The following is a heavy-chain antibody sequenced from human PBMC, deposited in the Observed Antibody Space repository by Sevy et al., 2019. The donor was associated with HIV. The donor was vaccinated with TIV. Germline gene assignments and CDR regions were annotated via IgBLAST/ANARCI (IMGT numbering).Heavy chain of an antibody. CDR2: IRSTGDRT. D-gene: IGHD2-2*01. J-gene: IGHJ6*02. CDR3: AKSLRPDIVVSAAQHTYYYGMDV. CDR1: GFGFSSHA. Sequence: GGSLRLSCAASGFGFSSHAMSWVRQAPGKGLEWVSAIRSTGDRTYYADSVKGRFHLSRDNSKITVYVEMASLRADDTAIYYWAKSLRPDIVVSAAQHTYYYGMDVWGQGTTVTVSS. V-gene: IGHV3-23*01.